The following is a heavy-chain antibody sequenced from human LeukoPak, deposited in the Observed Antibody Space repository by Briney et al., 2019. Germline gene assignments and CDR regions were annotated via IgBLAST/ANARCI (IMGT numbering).Heavy chain of an antibody. CDR2: INWNSGST. CDR3: ARVRDRYNWNDFDY. Sequence: GGSLRLSCAASGFTFDDYGMSWVRQAPGKGLEWVSGINWNSGSTGYADSVKGRFTTSRDNAKNSLYLQMNSLRAEDTALYYCARVRDRYNWNDFDYWGQGTLVTVSS. D-gene: IGHD1-20*01. J-gene: IGHJ4*02. CDR1: GFTFDDYG. V-gene: IGHV3-20*04.